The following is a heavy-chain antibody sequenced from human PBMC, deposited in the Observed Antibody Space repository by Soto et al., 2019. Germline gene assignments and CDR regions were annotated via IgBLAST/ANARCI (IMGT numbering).Heavy chain of an antibody. V-gene: IGHV1-18*01. CDR2: ISAYNGNT. Sequence: ASVKVSCKASGYTLTSYGISWVRQAPGQGLEWMGWISAYNGNTNYAQNFQGRVTMTTDTSTSTLYMELSSLRSEDTAVYYCARSELPTRMDVWGQGTTVTVSS. CDR1: GYTLTSYG. J-gene: IGHJ6*02. D-gene: IGHD2-15*01. CDR3: ARSELPTRMDV.